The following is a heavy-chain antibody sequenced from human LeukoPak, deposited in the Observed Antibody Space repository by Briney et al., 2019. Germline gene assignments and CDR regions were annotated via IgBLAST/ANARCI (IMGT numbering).Heavy chain of an antibody. CDR2: IKQDGSEK. D-gene: IGHD3-22*01. V-gene: IGHV3-7*01. J-gene: IGHJ4*02. CDR3: ARGVYYYDSSGYLSPLACRYFDY. Sequence: GGSLRLSCAASGFTFSSYWMSWVRQAPGKGLEWVANIKQDGSEKYYVDSVKGRFTISRDNAKNSLYLQMNSLRAEDTAVYYCARGVYYYDSSGYLSPLACRYFDYWGQGTLVTVSS. CDR1: GFTFSSYW.